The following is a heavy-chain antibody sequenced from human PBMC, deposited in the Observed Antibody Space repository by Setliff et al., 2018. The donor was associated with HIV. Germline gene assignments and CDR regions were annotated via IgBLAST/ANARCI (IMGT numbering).Heavy chain of an antibody. CDR1: GFIFHDYS. D-gene: IGHD3-16*02. V-gene: IGHV3-49*04. Sequence: GESLKISCAASGFIFHDYSMAWARQAPGKGLEWLGFVRGRAYGGTTEYAASVKGRFTISRDDSKSIAYLQMNSLKTEDTAVYYCTRDFGYDYVWGSYRYEDYWGQGTVVTVSS. J-gene: IGHJ4*02. CDR3: TRDFGYDYVWGSYRYEDY. CDR2: VRGRAYGGTT.